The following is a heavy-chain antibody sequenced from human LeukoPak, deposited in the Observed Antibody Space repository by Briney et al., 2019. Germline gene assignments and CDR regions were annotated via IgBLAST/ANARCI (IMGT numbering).Heavy chain of an antibody. CDR3: ARGQWLPTYYFDY. J-gene: IGHJ4*02. CDR1: GCSISSGSYY. Sequence: SATLSLTCTVSGCSISSGSYYWSWIRQPPGKGLEWIGRIYTSGSTNYNPSLKSRVIISVDTSKNQFSLKLSSVTAADTAVYYCARGQWLPTYYFDYWGQGTLVTVSS. D-gene: IGHD6-19*01. CDR2: IYTSGST. V-gene: IGHV4-61*02.